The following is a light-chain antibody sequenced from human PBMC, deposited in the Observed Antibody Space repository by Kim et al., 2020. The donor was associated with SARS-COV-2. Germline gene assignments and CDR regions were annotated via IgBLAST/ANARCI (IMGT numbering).Light chain of an antibody. CDR1: SSDIGVYNY. CDR2: AVS. Sequence: GQSITFSSTGTSSDIGVYNYVSWFRQHPSKAHKLMIYAVSNRPSGVSNRFSGSMSGSTASLTISGLQAEDEADYYCSSYTSSSTWVFGGGTQLTVL. V-gene: IGLV2-14*03. J-gene: IGLJ3*02. CDR3: SSYTSSSTWV.